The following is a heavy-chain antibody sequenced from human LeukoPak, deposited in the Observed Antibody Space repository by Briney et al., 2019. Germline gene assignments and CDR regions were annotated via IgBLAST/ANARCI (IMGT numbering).Heavy chain of an antibody. Sequence: SDTLSLTCAVSGYSISSTNYWAWIRQPPGKGLEWIRHIYYSGGIYYNPSLKSRVTMSVDTSKNQFSLKLSSVTAVDTAVYYCARKATTGPTKAAFDIWGQGTMVTVSS. D-gene: IGHD4-17*01. CDR2: IYYSGGI. CDR3: ARKATTGPTKAAFDI. J-gene: IGHJ3*02. V-gene: IGHV4-28*05. CDR1: GYSISSTNY.